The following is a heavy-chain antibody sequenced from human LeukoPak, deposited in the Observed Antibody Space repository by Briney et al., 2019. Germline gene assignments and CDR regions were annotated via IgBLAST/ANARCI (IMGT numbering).Heavy chain of an antibody. CDR3: ARVGGLGYCSSTSCSEFDY. J-gene: IGHJ4*02. CDR1: GYTFTSYG. CDR2: ISAYNGNT. D-gene: IGHD2-2*01. V-gene: IGHV1-18*01. Sequence: GASVKVSCKASGYTFTSYGISWVRQAPGQGLEWMGWISAYNGNTNYAQKLQGRVTMTTDTSTSTAYMELSRLRSDDTAVYYCARVGGLGYCSSTSCSEFDYWGQGTLVTVSS.